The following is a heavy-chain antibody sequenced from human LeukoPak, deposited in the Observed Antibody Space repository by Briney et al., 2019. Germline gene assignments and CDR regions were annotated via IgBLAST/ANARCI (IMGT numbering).Heavy chain of an antibody. Sequence: ASVKVSCKASGGTFSSYAISWVRQAPGQGLEWMGWISAYNGNTNYAQKLQGRVTMTTDTSTSTAYMELRSLRSDDTAVYYCARVVVPAANYYYYYMDVWGKGTTVTVSS. CDR2: ISAYNGNT. J-gene: IGHJ6*03. CDR3: ARVVVPAANYYYYYMDV. V-gene: IGHV1-18*01. CDR1: GGTFSSYA. D-gene: IGHD2-2*01.